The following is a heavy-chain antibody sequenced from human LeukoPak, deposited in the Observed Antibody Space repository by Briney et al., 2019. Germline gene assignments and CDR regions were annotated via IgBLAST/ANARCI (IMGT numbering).Heavy chain of an antibody. Sequence: GSLRLSCAASGFTFSSYSMNWVRQAPGKGLEWVSSISSSSSYIYYADSVKGRSTISRDNAKNSLYLQMNSLRAEDTAVYYCATSVSSPYDSSGYYSPVSWFDPWGQGTLVTVSS. CDR2: ISSSSSYI. CDR3: ATSVSSPYDSSGYYSPVSWFDP. CDR1: GFTFSSYS. J-gene: IGHJ5*02. D-gene: IGHD3-22*01. V-gene: IGHV3-21*01.